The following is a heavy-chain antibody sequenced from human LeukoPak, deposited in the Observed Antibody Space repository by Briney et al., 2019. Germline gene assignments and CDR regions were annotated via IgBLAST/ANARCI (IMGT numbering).Heavy chain of an antibody. V-gene: IGHV3-30-3*01. CDR1: GFTFSSYW. CDR3: ARDAAYGSGSYLDY. J-gene: IGHJ4*02. D-gene: IGHD3-10*01. CDR2: ISFHEVNK. Sequence: GGSLRLSCAASGFTFSSYWMHWVRQAPGKGLEWVAVISFHEVNKYYVDSVRGRFTISRDNSKNTLYLQMNSLRAEDTAIYYCARDAAYGSGSYLDYWGQGTLVTVSS.